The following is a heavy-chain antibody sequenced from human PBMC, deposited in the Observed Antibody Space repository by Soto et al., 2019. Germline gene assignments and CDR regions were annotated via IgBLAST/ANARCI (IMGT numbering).Heavy chain of an antibody. J-gene: IGHJ4*02. Sequence: QVQLQESGPGLVKPSETLSLTCTVSGGSISSYYWSWIRQPPGKGLEWIGYIYYSGSTNYNPSLKSRVTISVATSKNQFSLKLSSVTAADTAVYYCARVYCSGGSCYSHFDYWGQGTLVTVSS. V-gene: IGHV4-59*01. CDR1: GGSISSYY. D-gene: IGHD2-15*01. CDR3: ARVYCSGGSCYSHFDY. CDR2: IYYSGST.